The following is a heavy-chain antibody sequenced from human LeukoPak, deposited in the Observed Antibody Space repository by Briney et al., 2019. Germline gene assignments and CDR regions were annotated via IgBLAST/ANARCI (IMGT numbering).Heavy chain of an antibody. CDR2: ISGSGGST. CDR1: GFTFSSYA. J-gene: IGHJ4*02. V-gene: IGHV3-23*01. Sequence: GGSLRLSCAASGFTFSSYAMSWVRQAPGKGLEWVSAISGSGGSTYYADSVKGRFTISRDNSKNTLYLQMNSLRAEDTAVYYCAKDLGPDYDFWSGYFDYWGQGTLVTVSS. CDR3: AKDLGPDYDFWSGYFDY. D-gene: IGHD3-3*01.